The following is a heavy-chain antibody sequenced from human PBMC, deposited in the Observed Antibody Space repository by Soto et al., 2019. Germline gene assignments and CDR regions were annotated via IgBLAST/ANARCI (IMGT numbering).Heavy chain of an antibody. Sequence: ASVKVSCKASGYTFTRHVVSWGRRAPGQGLEWLGWISTYNSRTHYAQKVQGRVTMTTDTSTSTAYLDLRSLTFDDTAVYYCARAPYCASPSCYKRYSYGMDTWGQGTTVTVSS. CDR3: ARAPYCASPSCYKRYSYGMDT. CDR1: GYTFTRHV. V-gene: IGHV1-18*04. J-gene: IGHJ6*02. CDR2: ISTYNSRT. D-gene: IGHD2-2*02.